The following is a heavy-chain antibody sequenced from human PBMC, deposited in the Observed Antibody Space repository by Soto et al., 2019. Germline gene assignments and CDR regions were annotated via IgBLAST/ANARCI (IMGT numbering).Heavy chain of an antibody. Sequence: GGSLRLSCAASGFTFSSYAMSWVRQAPGKGLEWVSAISGSGGSTYYADSVKGRFTISRDNSKNTLYLQMNSLRAEDTAVYYCAKDIGYGDSHRENYFDYWGQGTLVTVSS. CDR3: AKDIGYGDSHRENYFDY. V-gene: IGHV3-23*01. CDR2: ISGSGGST. D-gene: IGHD4-17*01. CDR1: GFTFSSYA. J-gene: IGHJ4*02.